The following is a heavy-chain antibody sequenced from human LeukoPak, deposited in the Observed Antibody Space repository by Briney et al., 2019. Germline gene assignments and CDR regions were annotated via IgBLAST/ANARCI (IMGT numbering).Heavy chain of an antibody. D-gene: IGHD6-13*01. CDR1: GFTFSSYA. Sequence: PGGSLRLSCAASGFTFSSYAMNWVRQAPGKGLEWASSISSTSSYIYYADSVKGRFTISRDNANNSLYLQMNSLRAEDTAVYYCARAPYSSSWAFDYWGQGTLVTVSS. V-gene: IGHV3-21*01. J-gene: IGHJ4*02. CDR3: ARAPYSSSWAFDY. CDR2: ISSTSSYI.